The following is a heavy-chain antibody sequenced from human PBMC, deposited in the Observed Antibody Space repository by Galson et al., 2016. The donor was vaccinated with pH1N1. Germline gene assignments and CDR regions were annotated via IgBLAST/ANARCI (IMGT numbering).Heavy chain of an antibody. Sequence: SLRLSCAASGFTFSDSTMHWVRQPSGKGLEWVGRIRSKAVDYATAYAASVKCRFIISRDNAKNSLYLQMNSLRVEDTAVYYCARNIGADWGQGTLVTVSS. V-gene: IGHV3-73*01. CDR1: GFTFSDST. CDR2: IRSKAVDYAT. J-gene: IGHJ4*02. D-gene: IGHD2/OR15-2a*01. CDR3: ARNIGAD.